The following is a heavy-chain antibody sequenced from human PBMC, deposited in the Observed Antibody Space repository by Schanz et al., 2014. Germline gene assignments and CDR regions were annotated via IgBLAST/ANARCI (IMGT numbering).Heavy chain of an antibody. CDR1: GFTFSSYS. V-gene: IGHV3-30*04. CDR2: ISYDGSSK. Sequence: VQLVESGGGLVQPGGSLRLSCSASGFTFSSYSMYWVRQAPGKGLEWVALISYDGSSKNHADSVQGRFTISRDNAKNSLYLQMNSLRPEDTALYFCARDEGRDGYNLAFDVWGQGTLVTVSS. J-gene: IGHJ3*01. D-gene: IGHD5-12*01. CDR3: ARDEGRDGYNLAFDV.